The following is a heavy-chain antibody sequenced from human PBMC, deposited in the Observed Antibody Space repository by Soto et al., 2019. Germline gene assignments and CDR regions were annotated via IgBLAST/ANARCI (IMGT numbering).Heavy chain of an antibody. J-gene: IGHJ4*02. V-gene: IGHV1-69*13. CDR2: IIPIFGTA. CDR1: GGTFSSYA. D-gene: IGHD5-18*01. CDR3: ARDKSQVDTAMAH. Sequence: VKVSCKASGGTFSSYAISWVRQAPGQGLDWMGGIIPIFGTANYAQKFQGRVTITADESTSTAYMELSSLRSEDTAVYYCARDKSQVDTAMAHWGQGTLVTVSS.